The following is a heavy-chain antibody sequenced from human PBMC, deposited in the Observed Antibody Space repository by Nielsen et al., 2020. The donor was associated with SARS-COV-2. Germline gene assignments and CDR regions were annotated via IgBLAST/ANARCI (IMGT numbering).Heavy chain of an antibody. CDR3: ARFSDYESLQYGLDV. J-gene: IGHJ6*02. V-gene: IGHV1-18*01. D-gene: IGHD3-16*01. CDR1: GYTFTSYG. CDR2: ISPDDDDT. Sequence: ASVKVSCKASGYTFTSYGISWVRQAPGQGLEWMGWISPDDDDTYFAQKFPGRVTMTTDTSTNTAYMELRSLRSDETAVYFGARFSDYESLQYGLDVWGQGTTVTVSS.